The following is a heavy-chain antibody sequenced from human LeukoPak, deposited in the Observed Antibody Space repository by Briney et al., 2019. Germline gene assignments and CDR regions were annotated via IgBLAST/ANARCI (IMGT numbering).Heavy chain of an antibody. Sequence: SETLSLTCTVSGGSISSYYWSWIRQPPGKGLEWIGYIYYSGSTNYNPSLKSRVTISVDTSKHQFSLKLSSVTAADTAVYYCAREAAAAAGLRYYYYYGMDVWGQGTTVTVSS. CDR1: GGSISSYY. V-gene: IGHV4-59*01. J-gene: IGHJ6*02. D-gene: IGHD2-15*01. CDR3: AREAAAAAGLRYYYYYGMDV. CDR2: IYYSGST.